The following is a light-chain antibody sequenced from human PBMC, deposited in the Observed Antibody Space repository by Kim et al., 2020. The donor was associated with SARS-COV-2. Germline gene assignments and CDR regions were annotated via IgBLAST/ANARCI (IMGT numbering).Light chain of an antibody. CDR2: EVS. J-gene: IGLJ1*01. CDR1: RSDVGSYKL. Sequence: QSITISCTGTRSDVGSYKLVSWYQKHPGKAPKLLISEVSKRPSGISNRFSGSKSGNTASLTISGLQAEDEADYYCCSFVTGTTYVFGTGTKVTVL. CDR3: CSFVTGTTYV. V-gene: IGLV2-23*02.